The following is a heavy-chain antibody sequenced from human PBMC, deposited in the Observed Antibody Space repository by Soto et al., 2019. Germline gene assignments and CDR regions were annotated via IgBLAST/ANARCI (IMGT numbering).Heavy chain of an antibody. D-gene: IGHD6-19*01. J-gene: IGHJ4*02. Sequence: PGGSLRLSCAASGFTFSNFAMTWVRQAPGAGLEWVSAISGDSGSTYYADSVKGRFSISRDNSKNTLYLQMNSLRAEDTAVYYCSISTGLTVTGTYYWGQRTVVTVSA. CDR1: GFTFSNFA. CDR3: SISTGLTVTGTYY. V-gene: IGHV3-23*01. CDR2: ISGDSGST.